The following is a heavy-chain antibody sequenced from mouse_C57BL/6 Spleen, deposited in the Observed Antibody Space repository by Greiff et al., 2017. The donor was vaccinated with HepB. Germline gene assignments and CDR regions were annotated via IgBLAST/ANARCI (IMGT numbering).Heavy chain of an antibody. D-gene: IGHD1-1*01. CDR1: GYSFTGYY. V-gene: IGHV1-31*01. Sequence: EVQLQESGPELVKPGASVKISCKASGYSFTGYYMHWVKQSHGNILDWIGYIYPYNGVSSYNQKFKGKATLTVDKSSSTAYMELRSLTSEDSAVYYCAREAITTVVPREHYFDYWGQGTTLTVSS. CDR2: IYPYNGVS. CDR3: AREAITTVVPREHYFDY. J-gene: IGHJ2*01.